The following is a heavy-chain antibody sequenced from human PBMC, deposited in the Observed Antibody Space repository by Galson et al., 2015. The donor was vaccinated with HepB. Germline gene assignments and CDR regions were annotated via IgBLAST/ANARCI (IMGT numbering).Heavy chain of an antibody. CDR3: ARDFIGSGSYLI. CDR2: IYYSGST. Sequence: DTLSLTCTVSGGSISSYYWSWIRQPPGKGLEWIGYIYYSGSTNYNPSLKSRVTISVDTSKNQFSLKLSSVTAADTAVYYCARDFIGSGSYLIWGQGTLVTVSS. D-gene: IGHD3-10*01. J-gene: IGHJ4*02. V-gene: IGHV4-59*01. CDR1: GGSISSYY.